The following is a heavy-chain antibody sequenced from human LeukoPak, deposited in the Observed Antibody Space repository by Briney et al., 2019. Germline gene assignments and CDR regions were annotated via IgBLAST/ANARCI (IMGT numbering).Heavy chain of an antibody. J-gene: IGHJ5*02. D-gene: IGHD2-15*01. V-gene: IGHV3-7*02. Sequence: GGSLRLSCAASGFPFSSHWMTWVRQAPGRGLEWVASIKQDGSDKYYVDSVKGRFTISRDNAKNSLYLQMNSLTVEDTGVYYCARYRGSGWFDPWGQGTPVTASS. CDR3: ARYRGSGWFDP. CDR2: IKQDGSDK. CDR1: GFPFSSHW.